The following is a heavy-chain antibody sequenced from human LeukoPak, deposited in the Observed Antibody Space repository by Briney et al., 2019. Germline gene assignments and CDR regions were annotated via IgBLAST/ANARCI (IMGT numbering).Heavy chain of an antibody. Sequence: GGSLRLSCAASGFTFGSYEMNWVRQAPGKGLEWVSYIGTIISTTYYADSVKGRFTVSRDDAKSSLYLQMSSLRAEDTTVYYCARNVYDLRGRWLVPGFDYWGQGTLVTVSS. CDR3: ARNVYDLRGRWLVPGFDY. CDR1: GFTFGSYE. CDR2: IGTIISTT. J-gene: IGHJ4*02. D-gene: IGHD6-19*01. V-gene: IGHV3-48*03.